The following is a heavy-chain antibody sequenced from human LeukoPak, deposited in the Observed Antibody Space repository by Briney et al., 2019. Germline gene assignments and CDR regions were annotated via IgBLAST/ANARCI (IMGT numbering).Heavy chain of an antibody. V-gene: IGHV1-8*02. CDR2: VNPNSGDT. CDR3: ARVDTGLTY. Sequence: ASVKVSCKASGYTFTTFEIGWVRQAPGQGLEWMGWVNPNSGDTGYAQQIQGRVNLTRNTAIATAYMELSSLKSEDTAVYYCARVDTGLTYWGQGTLIIVSS. J-gene: IGHJ4*02. CDR1: GYTFTTFE. D-gene: IGHD2-8*02.